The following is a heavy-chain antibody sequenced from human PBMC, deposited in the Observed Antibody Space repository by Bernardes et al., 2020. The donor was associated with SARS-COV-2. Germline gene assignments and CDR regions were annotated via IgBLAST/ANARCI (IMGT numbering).Heavy chain of an antibody. CDR3: ARAQWLRLLDY. J-gene: IGHJ4*02. CDR2: TYYRSKWYN. CDR1: WDSDSSNSAA. V-gene: IGHV6-1*01. Sequence: QTPSLTSAIYWDSDSSNSAAWTLLRQSPSRGLEWLGRTYYRSKWYNDYAVSVKSRITINPDTSKNQFSLQLNSVTPEDTAVYYCARAQWLRLLDYWGQGTLVTVSS. D-gene: IGHD5-12*01.